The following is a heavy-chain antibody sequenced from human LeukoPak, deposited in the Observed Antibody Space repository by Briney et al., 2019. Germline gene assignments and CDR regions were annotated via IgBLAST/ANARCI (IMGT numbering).Heavy chain of an antibody. D-gene: IGHD3-22*01. V-gene: IGHV1-69*05. J-gene: IGHJ3*02. CDR3: ARAYYYDSSGYPAFDI. CDR1: GGTFSSYA. CDR2: IIPIFGTA. Sequence: SVKVSCRASGGTFSSYAISWVRQAPGQGLEWMGRIIPIFGTANYAQKFQGRVTITTDESTSTAYMELSSLRSEDTAVYYCARAYYYDSSGYPAFDIWGQGTMVTVSS.